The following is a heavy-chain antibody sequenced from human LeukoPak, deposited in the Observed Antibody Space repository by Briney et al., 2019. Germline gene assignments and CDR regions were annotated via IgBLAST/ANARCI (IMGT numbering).Heavy chain of an antibody. CDR2: MNPDSGRT. D-gene: IGHD1-26*01. Sequence: ASVKVSCKSSGYTFTSYDINWVRQATGQGLEWMGWMNPDSGRTGYAQRFQGRLTMAWSTSISTSYMELSSLKSEDTAVYYCARAKGSFGPDCWGQGTLVTVSS. CDR1: GYTFTSYD. V-gene: IGHV1-8*01. CDR3: ARAKGSFGPDC. J-gene: IGHJ4*02.